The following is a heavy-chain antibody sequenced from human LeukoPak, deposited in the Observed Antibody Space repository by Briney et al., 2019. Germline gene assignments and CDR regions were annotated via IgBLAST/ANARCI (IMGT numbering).Heavy chain of an antibody. V-gene: IGHV4-30-4*08. CDR1: GASITSGDWY. CDR2: IHFSGAT. D-gene: IGHD3-16*02. J-gene: IGHJ5*02. Sequence: SQTLSLTCTVSGASITSGDWYWSCIRQSPGKGLECIGYIHFSGATYYNPSLKSRVTISVDTSKNQFSLKLSSVTAADTAVYYCAGFLNVWGSYRPNWFDPWGQGTLVTVSS. CDR3: AGFLNVWGSYRPNWFDP.